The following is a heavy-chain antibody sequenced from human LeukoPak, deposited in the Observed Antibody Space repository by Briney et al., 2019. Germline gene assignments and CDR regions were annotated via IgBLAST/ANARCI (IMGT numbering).Heavy chain of an antibody. CDR2: ISYDGSNQ. CDR1: GFTFSSYG. J-gene: IGHJ4*02. V-gene: IGHV3-30*18. D-gene: IGHD2-8*01. CDR3: AKDYCSNGVCYDFDY. Sequence: PGRSLRLSCAASGFTFSSYGTHWVRQAPGRGLEWVAVISYDGSNQYCADSVKGRFTISRDNSKNTLYLQMNSLRAEDTAVYYCAKDYCSNGVCYDFDYWGQGTLVTVSS.